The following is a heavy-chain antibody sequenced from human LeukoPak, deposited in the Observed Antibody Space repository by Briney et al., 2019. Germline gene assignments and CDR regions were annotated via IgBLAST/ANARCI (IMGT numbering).Heavy chain of an antibody. V-gene: IGHV4-59*01. CDR3: ARVGIFGVVNDAFDI. D-gene: IGHD3-3*01. CDR1: GGSISSYY. J-gene: IGHJ3*02. CDR2: IYYSGST. Sequence: PSETLSLTCTVSGGSISSYYWSWIRPPPGKGLEWIGYIYYSGSTNYNPSLKSRVTISVDTSKNQFCLKLSSVTAADTAVYYCARVGIFGVVNDAFDIWGQGTMVTVSS.